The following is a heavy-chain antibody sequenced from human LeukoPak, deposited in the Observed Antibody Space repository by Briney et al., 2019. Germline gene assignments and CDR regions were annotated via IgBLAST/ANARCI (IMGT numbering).Heavy chain of an antibody. Sequence: PETLSLTCTVSGGSISSYYWSWIRQPPGKGLEWIGYIYYSGSTNYNPSLKSRVTISVDTSKNQFSLKLSSVTAADTAVYYCARVSTVGVCSGGSCYHNWFDPWGQGTLVTVSS. CDR2: IYYSGST. V-gene: IGHV4-59*01. J-gene: IGHJ5*02. CDR3: ARVSTVGVCSGGSCYHNWFDP. D-gene: IGHD2-15*01. CDR1: GGSISSYY.